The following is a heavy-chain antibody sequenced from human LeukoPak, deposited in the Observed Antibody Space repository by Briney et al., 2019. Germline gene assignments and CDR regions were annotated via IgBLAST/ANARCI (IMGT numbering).Heavy chain of an antibody. CDR1: GYTFTSYY. D-gene: IGHD3-10*01. CDR2: INPSGGST. V-gene: IGHV1-46*01. Sequence: ASVKVSCKASGYTFTSYYMHWVRQAPGQGLEWMGIINPSGGSTSYAQKFQGRVTMTRDTSKNQFSLKLSSVTAADTAVYYCARVEEYYYGSGSSRKGAWFDPWGQGTLVTVSS. J-gene: IGHJ5*02. CDR3: ARVEEYYYGSGSSRKGAWFDP.